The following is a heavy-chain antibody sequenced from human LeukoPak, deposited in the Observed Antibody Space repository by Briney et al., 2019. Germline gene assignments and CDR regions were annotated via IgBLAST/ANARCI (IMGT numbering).Heavy chain of an antibody. CDR1: GFTFSSYG. V-gene: IGHV3-33*01. Sequence: GGSLRLSCAASGFTFSSYGMHWVRQAPGKGLEWVAVIWYDGSNKYYADSVKGRFTISRDNSKNTLYLQMNSLRAEDTAVYYCARGKKTEWTTGAFDMWGQGTMVIVSS. D-gene: IGHD3-3*01. J-gene: IGHJ3*02. CDR3: ARGKKTEWTTGAFDM. CDR2: IWYDGSNK.